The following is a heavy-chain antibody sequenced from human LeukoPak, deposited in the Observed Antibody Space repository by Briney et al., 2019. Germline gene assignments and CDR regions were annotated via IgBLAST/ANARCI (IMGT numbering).Heavy chain of an antibody. D-gene: IGHD4-17*01. V-gene: IGHV3-7*05. CDR3: ARDIRYGDSDY. J-gene: IGHJ4*02. Sequence: VGSLRLSCAASGFSFSRYWMTWVRQAPGKGLEWVANIKEDGSEKNHVDSLKDRFTISRDNAKNSVFLQMNSLRAEDTAIYYCARDIRYGDSDYWGQGTLVTVSS. CDR2: IKEDGSEK. CDR1: GFSFSRYW.